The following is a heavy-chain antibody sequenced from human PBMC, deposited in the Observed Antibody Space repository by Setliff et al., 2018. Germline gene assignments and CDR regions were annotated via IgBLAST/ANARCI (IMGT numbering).Heavy chain of an antibody. CDR3: ARSRAGTSYFEY. J-gene: IGHJ4*02. Sequence: SETLSLTCAVSGYSIGSGYYWGWIRQPPGKGLELIGSIYHSGNTYYNPSLKSRLTLSLDSSKNQFSLKLNSVTAADTAVYYCARSRAGTSYFEYWGQGTLVTVSS. CDR1: GYSIGSGYY. V-gene: IGHV4-38-2*01. CDR2: IYHSGNT. D-gene: IGHD6-19*01.